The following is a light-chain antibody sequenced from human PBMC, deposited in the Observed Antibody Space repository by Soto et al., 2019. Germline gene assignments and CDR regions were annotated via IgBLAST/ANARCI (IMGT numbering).Light chain of an antibody. Sequence: QSALTQPPSASGSLGQSVTIPCTGTSSDVGRYNYVSWYQQHPGKVPKLLTYEVSNRTSGVPERFSGSKSGNTASLTVSGIQPEDAADYYCNSYAGGDWVFGVGTKLTVL. J-gene: IGLJ3*02. CDR1: SSDVGRYNY. CDR2: EVS. V-gene: IGLV2-8*01. CDR3: NSYAGGDWV.